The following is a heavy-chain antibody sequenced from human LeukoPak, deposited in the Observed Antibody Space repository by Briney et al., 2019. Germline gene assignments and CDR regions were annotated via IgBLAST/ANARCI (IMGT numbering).Heavy chain of an antibody. V-gene: IGHV3-15*01. Sequence: GGSLRLFCAASGFTFSNAWMSWVRQAPGKGLEWVGRIKSKTDGGTTDYAAPVKGRFTISRDDSKNTLYLQMNSLKTEDTAVYYCTTDPYCSGGSCYGLWDYYYYMDVWGKGTTVTISS. D-gene: IGHD2-15*01. J-gene: IGHJ6*03. CDR2: IKSKTDGGTT. CDR3: TTDPYCSGGSCYGLWDYYYYMDV. CDR1: GFTFSNAW.